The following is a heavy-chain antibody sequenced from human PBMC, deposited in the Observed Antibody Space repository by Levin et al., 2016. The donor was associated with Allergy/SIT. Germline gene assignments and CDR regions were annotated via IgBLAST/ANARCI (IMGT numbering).Heavy chain of an antibody. J-gene: IGHJ5*02. CDR1: GFTFSSYA. CDR3: VKDLDYDSSGYYYNWFDP. CDR2: ISSNGGST. D-gene: IGHD3-22*01. Sequence: GESLKISCSASGFTFSSYAMHWVRQAPGKGLEYVSAISSNGGSTYYADSVKGRFTISRDNSKNTLYLQMSSLRAEDTAVYYCVKDLDYDSSGYYYNWFDPWGQGTLVTVSS. V-gene: IGHV3-64D*06.